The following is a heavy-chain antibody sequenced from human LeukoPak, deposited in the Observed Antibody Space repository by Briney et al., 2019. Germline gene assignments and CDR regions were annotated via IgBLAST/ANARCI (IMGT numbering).Heavy chain of an antibody. D-gene: IGHD4-17*01. V-gene: IGHV4-59*08. J-gene: IGHJ6*02. CDR1: GGSISSYY. CDR3: ARQYGDFPYYYYYGMDV. CDR2: IYYSGST. Sequence: SETLSLTCTVSGGSISSYYWNWIRQPPGKGLEWIGYIYYSGSTNYNPSLKSRVTISVDTSKNQFSLKLSSVTAADTAVYYCARQYGDFPYYYYYGMDVWGQGTTVTVSS.